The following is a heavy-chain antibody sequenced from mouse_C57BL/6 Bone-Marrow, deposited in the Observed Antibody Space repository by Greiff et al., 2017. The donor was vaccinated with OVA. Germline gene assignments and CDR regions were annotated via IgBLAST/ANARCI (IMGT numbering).Heavy chain of an antibody. CDR3: ARRRDGKGYFDY. CDR2: INPSSGYT. Sequence: QVQLQQSGAELARPGASVKMSCKASGYTFTSYTMHWVKQRPGQGLEWIGYINPSSGYTKYNQKFKDKATLTADKSSSTAYMQLSSLTYEDSAVYYCARRRDGKGYFDYWGQGTTLTVSS. D-gene: IGHD2-1*01. V-gene: IGHV1-4*01. CDR1: GYTFTSYT. J-gene: IGHJ2*01.